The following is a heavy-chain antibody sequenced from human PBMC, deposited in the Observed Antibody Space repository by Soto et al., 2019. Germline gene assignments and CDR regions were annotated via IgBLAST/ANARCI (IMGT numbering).Heavy chain of an antibody. CDR1: GFNFSDYY. CDR3: ARWLEVLTTSDS. J-gene: IGHJ4*02. CDR2: ISTSGRDT. Sequence: GSLRLSCAASGFNFSDYYMTWIRQAPGKGLEWISYISTSGRDTEYADSVKGRSLISRDNAKRSLYLQMNSLRVEDTAVYYCARWLEVLTTSDSWGQGTLVTVSS. V-gene: IGHV3-11*06. D-gene: IGHD3-22*01.